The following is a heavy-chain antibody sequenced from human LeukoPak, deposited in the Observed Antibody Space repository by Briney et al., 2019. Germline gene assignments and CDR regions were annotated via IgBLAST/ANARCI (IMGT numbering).Heavy chain of an antibody. CDR1: GYTFTGYY. CDR3: ARVSRGYGGNTAYYYYGMDV. Sequence: ASVKVSCKASGYTFTGYYMHWVRQAPGQGLEWMGWINPNSGGTNYAQKFQGRVTMTRDTSISTAYMELSRLRPDDTAVYYCARVSRGYGGNTAYYYYGMDVWGQGTTVTVSS. CDR2: INPNSGGT. J-gene: IGHJ6*02. V-gene: IGHV1-2*02. D-gene: IGHD4-23*01.